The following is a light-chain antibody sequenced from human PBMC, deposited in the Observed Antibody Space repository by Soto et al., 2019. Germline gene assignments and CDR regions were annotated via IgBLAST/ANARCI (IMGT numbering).Light chain of an antibody. J-gene: IGLJ3*02. CDR1: SSNIGAGYD. CDR3: QSYDSSLSGGV. Sequence: QSVLTQPPSVSGAPGQRVTISCTGSSSNIGAGYDVHWYRQLPGTAPKLLIYGNSNRPSGVPDRFSGSKSATSASLAITGLQAEDEADYYCQSYDSSLSGGVFGGGTKLTVL. V-gene: IGLV1-40*01. CDR2: GNS.